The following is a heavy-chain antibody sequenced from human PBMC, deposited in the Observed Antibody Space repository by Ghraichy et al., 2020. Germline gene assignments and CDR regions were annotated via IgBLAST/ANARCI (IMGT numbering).Heavy chain of an antibody. CDR1: GITVSTKY. CDR3: AGRDCEGDCYFDF. V-gene: IGHV3-66*01. J-gene: IGHJ4*02. CDR2: VYSGGKT. Sequence: GGSLRLSCAASGITVSTKYMHWVRQAPGKGLEWVSRVYSGGKTDYAASVRDRFFISRDSYTKKLYLQMNSLRAEDTAVYYCAGRDCEGDCYFDFWGQGTLVTVSA. D-gene: IGHD2-21*02.